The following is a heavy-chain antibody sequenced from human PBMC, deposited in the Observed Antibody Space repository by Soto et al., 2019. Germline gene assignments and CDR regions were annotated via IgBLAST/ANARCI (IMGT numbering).Heavy chain of an antibody. V-gene: IGHV4-39*01. CDR2: VYYSGTT. CDR1: GGSIISSSYY. CDR3: ARLRPPGNWFDP. J-gene: IGHJ5*02. Sequence: SETLSLTCIVSGGSIISSSYYWVWVRPPPGRGLEWIGDVYYSGTTHYIPSLKSRVTISVDTSKNQFSLRLSSVTAADTAVYYCARLRPPGNWFDPWGQGTLVTVSS.